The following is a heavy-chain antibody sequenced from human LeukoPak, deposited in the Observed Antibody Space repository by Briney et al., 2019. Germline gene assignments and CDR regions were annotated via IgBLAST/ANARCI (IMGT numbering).Heavy chain of an antibody. CDR3: AKDASGYDWAYFDY. J-gene: IGHJ4*02. CDR1: GFTFDDYA. Sequence: PGGSLRLSCAASGFTFDDYAMHWVRQAPGKGLEWVSGISWNSGSIGYADSVKGRFTISRDNAKNSLYLQMNSLRAEDTALYYCAKDASGYDWAYFDYWGQGTLVTVSS. D-gene: IGHD5-12*01. V-gene: IGHV3-9*01. CDR2: ISWNSGSI.